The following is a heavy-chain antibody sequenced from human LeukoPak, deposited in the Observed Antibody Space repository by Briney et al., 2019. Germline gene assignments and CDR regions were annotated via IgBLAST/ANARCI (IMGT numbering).Heavy chain of an antibody. V-gene: IGHV3-23*01. J-gene: IGHJ3*02. CDR1: GFSLRAYD. CDR3: AMRNRGYGLDI. D-gene: IGHD3-10*01. Sequence: GGSLRLSCAASGFSLRAYDLIWVRQAPGKGLDWVSIINGGGDIMMYEDSVKGRFTISRDNSKNTFYLQMNSLRVEDTAVYYCAMRNRGYGLDIWGQGTMVTVSS. CDR2: INGGGDIM.